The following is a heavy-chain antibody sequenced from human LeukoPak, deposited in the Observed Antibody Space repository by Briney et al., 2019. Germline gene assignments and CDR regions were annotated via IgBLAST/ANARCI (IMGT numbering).Heavy chain of an antibody. CDR3: AKGRKLLWFGEAYFDY. J-gene: IGHJ4*02. CDR2: IRYDGSKK. V-gene: IGHV3-30*02. Sequence: PGGSLRLSCAASGFTFSSYGIHWVRQAPGKGLEWVTFIRYDGSKKYYADSVKGRFTISRDNSKNTLYLQMNSLRAEDTAVYYCAKGRKLLWFGEAYFDYWGQGTLVTVSS. D-gene: IGHD3-10*01. CDR1: GFTFSSYG.